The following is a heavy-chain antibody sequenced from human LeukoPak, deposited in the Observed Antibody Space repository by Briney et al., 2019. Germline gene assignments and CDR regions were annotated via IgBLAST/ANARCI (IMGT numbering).Heavy chain of an antibody. Sequence: GGSLRLSCAASGFTFSSYAMSWVRQAPGKGLEWVSAISGSGGSTYYADSVKGRFTISRDNPKNTLYLQMNSLRAEDTAVYYCAKTKDRYYDFWSGYSDWGQGTLVTVSS. CDR3: AKTKDRYYDFWSGYSD. D-gene: IGHD3-3*01. CDR1: GFTFSSYA. V-gene: IGHV3-23*01. J-gene: IGHJ4*02. CDR2: ISGSGGST.